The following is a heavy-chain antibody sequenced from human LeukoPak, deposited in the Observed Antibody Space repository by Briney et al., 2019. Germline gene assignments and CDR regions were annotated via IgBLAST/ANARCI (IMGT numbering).Heavy chain of an antibody. Sequence: GGSLRLSCAASGFSFSDHYVDWVRQAPGKGLEWISFIRSSSSSRYYADSVKGRFTISRDNAKNSLYLQMNSLRDEDTAVYYCAREGGSGSYSDYWGQGTLVTVSS. V-gene: IGHV3-48*02. CDR3: AREGGSGSYSDY. J-gene: IGHJ4*02. CDR2: IRSSSSSR. D-gene: IGHD3-10*01. CDR1: GFSFSDHY.